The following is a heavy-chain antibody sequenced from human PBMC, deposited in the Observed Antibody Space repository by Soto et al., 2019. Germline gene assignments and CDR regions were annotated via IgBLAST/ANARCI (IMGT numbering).Heavy chain of an antibody. Sequence: QVRLVASGGGVVQPGRSLRLSCTASGFSFSSYAMYWFRQPPGKGLEWVAVISHDGINKHYADSVKGRVTVSRDNSNHSLDLQLNSLRGEDTAMYYCARDMYSSDYFVKWFAPWGQGTLVTVSS. J-gene: IGHJ5*02. CDR3: ARDMYSSDYFVKWFAP. D-gene: IGHD6-19*01. CDR1: GFSFSSYA. V-gene: IGHV3-30-3*01. CDR2: ISHDGINK.